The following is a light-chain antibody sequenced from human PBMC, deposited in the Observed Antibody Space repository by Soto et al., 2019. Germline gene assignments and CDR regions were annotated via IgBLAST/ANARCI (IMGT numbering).Light chain of an antibody. J-gene: IGKJ3*01. CDR3: QQYYFYAHT. V-gene: IGKV3-15*01. CDR2: GAS. Sequence: EIVMTQSPATLSVSPGERATHSCRASQSVSSNLAWYQQKPGQAPRLLIYGASTRATGIPARFSGSGSGTEFTLTITSLQSEDFATYYCQQYYFYAHTFGPGTKVDIK. CDR1: QSVSSN.